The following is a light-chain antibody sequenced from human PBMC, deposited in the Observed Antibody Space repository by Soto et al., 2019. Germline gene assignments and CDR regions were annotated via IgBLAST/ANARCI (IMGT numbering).Light chain of an antibody. V-gene: IGKV1-39*01. CDR3: QQSYSNSIT. CDR1: QSISSH. CDR2: AAS. J-gene: IGKJ5*01. Sequence: DIQMTQSPSSLSASIGDRITITCRASQSISSHLYWFQQKPGQAPKLLIYAASSLQSGVPSRFSGSGSGTDFTLTISSLQPEDFATYYCQQSYSNSITFGQGTRLEMK.